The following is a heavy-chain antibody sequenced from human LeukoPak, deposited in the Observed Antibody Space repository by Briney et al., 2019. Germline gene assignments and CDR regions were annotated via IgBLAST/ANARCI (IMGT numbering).Heavy chain of an antibody. V-gene: IGHV4-39*01. CDR3: ARGPPYIVVVTAIGFFDS. J-gene: IGHJ4*02. CDR1: GGSIGSGYY. Sequence: PSETLSLTCTVSGGSIGSGYYWAWIRQPPGKGLEWIGSIHYGGTTHYNPSLQSRVTISADTSKNQFALDLRSVTAADTAVYYCARGPPYIVVVTAIGFFDSWGQGTLVTVSS. D-gene: IGHD2-21*02. CDR2: IHYGGTT.